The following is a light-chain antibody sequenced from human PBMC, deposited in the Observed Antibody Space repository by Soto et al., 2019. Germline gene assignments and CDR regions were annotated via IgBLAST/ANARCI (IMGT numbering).Light chain of an antibody. CDR3: RSPKV. CDR2: EVS. Sequence: QSVLTQPPSASGSPGQSVTISCTGTSSDVGGYNYVSWYQQHPGKAPKLMIYEVSKRPSGVPDRFSGSKSGNTASLTVSGLQAEDEADYYYRSPKVFGTGTKVTVL. J-gene: IGLJ1*01. CDR1: SSDVGGYNY. V-gene: IGLV2-8*01.